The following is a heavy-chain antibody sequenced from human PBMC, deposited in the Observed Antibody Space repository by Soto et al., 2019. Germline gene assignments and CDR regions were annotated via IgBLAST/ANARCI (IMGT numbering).Heavy chain of an antibody. Sequence: PSETXSLTCIFSGGSVSSGSYYWSWIRQPPGKGLEWIGYIYYSGSTNYNPSLKSRVTISVDTSKNQFSLKLSSVTAADTAVYYCARGGVQPHWGQGTLVTVSS. J-gene: IGHJ4*02. V-gene: IGHV4-61*01. D-gene: IGHD6-13*01. CDR3: ARGGVQPH. CDR2: IYYSGST. CDR1: GGSVSSGSYY.